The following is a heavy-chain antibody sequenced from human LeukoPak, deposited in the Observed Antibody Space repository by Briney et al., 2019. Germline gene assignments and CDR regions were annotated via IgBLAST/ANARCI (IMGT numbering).Heavy chain of an antibody. Sequence: SVKVSCKASGYTFTSYAISWVRQAPGQGLEWMGGIIPIFGTANYAQKFQGRVTITTDESTSTAYMELSSLRSEDTAVYYCARAQQLVNYMDVWGKGTTVTVSS. D-gene: IGHD6-6*01. CDR1: GYTFTSYA. CDR3: ARAQQLVNYMDV. CDR2: IIPIFGTA. J-gene: IGHJ6*03. V-gene: IGHV1-69*05.